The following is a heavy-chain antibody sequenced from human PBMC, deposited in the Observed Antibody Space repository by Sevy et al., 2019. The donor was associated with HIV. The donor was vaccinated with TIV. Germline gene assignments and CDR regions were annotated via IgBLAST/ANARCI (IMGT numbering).Heavy chain of an antibody. V-gene: IGHV3-74*01. J-gene: IGHJ4*02. Sequence: GGSLRLSCAASGITLTPYWMHWVRQAPGKGLVWVSRINSDGSSTSYAESVKGRFTISRDNGKNTLYLQMGSLRVEDTAVYFCSRGLYYYDMRGHQEPGDYWGQGVLVTVSS. CDR2: INSDGSST. D-gene: IGHD3-22*01. CDR3: SRGLYYYDMRGHQEPGDY. CDR1: GITLTPYW.